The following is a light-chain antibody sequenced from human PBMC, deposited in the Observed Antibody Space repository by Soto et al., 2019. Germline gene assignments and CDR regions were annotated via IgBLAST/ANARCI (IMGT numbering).Light chain of an antibody. CDR1: QSIYSS. CDR3: QQSYSAPYT. V-gene: IGKV1-39*01. CDR2: AAS. J-gene: IGKJ2*01. Sequence: DIQMTQSPSSLSASVGDRVTITCRASQSIYSSLNWYHQKPGKAPKLLIYAASNLQSGVPSRFRGSGSGTDFTLSISSLQPEDFATYYCQQSYSAPYTFGQGTKLEI.